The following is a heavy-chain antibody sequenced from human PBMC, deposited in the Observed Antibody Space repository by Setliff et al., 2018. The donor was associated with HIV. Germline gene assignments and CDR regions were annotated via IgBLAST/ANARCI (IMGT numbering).Heavy chain of an antibody. Sequence: GSLRLSCAVSGLRVSDAWLSWVRQAPGKGLEWLARIKSETDGGTTDYAAPVKGRFTILGDDSKNMLYLEMSNLQTEDTAMYCCTHMGHYFDGTGYNRMYYFDYWGQGALVTVSS. V-gene: IGHV3-15*01. CDR2: IKSETDGGTT. D-gene: IGHD3-22*01. CDR1: GLRVSDAW. J-gene: IGHJ4*02. CDR3: THMGHYFDGTGYNRMYYFDY.